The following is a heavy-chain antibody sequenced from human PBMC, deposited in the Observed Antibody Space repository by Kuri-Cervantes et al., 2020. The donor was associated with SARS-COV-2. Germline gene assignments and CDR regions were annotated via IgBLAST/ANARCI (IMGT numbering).Heavy chain of an antibody. D-gene: IGHD3-3*01. CDR1: GFTFSSYG. CDR2: ISSSGHTI. J-gene: IGHJ6*02. Sequence: GESLKISCAASGFTFSSYGMHWVRQAPGKGLEWVSYISSSGHTIYYADPVQGRFIVSRDNAKNSLNLQLDSLRAEDAAVYYCAKPSGYRYGMDVWGQGTTVTVSS. V-gene: IGHV3-48*04. CDR3: AKPSGYRYGMDV.